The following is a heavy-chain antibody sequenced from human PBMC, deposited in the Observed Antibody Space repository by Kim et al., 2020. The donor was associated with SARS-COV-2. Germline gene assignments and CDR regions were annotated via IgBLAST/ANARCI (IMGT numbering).Heavy chain of an antibody. D-gene: IGHD3-22*01. CDR3: ARDGEYYYDSAGLDY. V-gene: IGHV1-18*01. J-gene: IGHJ4*02. Sequence: QKPQGRVTMTTDTSTSTAYMELRSLRSDDTAVYYCARDGEYYYDSAGLDYWGQGTLVTVSS.